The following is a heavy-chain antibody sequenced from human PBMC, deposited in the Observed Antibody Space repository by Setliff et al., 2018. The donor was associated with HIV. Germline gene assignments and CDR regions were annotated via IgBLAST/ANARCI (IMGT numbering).Heavy chain of an antibody. D-gene: IGHD1-26*01. CDR3: ATDCAVVGGTGSLDS. CDR1: GGTFSSYA. J-gene: IGHJ4*02. V-gene: IGHV1-69*13. Sequence: ASVKVSCKASGGTFSSYAINWVRQAPGQGLEWMGGIIPMFATANYAQKFQGRLTITADESTSTAYMELSGLRSEDTAVYYCATDCAVVGGTGSLDSWGQGTLVTVSS. CDR2: IIPMFATA.